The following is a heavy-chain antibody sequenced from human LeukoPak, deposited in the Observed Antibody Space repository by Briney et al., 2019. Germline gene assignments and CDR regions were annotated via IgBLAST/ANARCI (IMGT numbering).Heavy chain of an antibody. CDR1: GGSISSYY. V-gene: IGHV4-59*08. Sequence: PSETLSLTCTVSGGSISSYYWSWIRQPPGKGLEWIGYIYYSGGTNYNPSLKSRVTISVDTSKNQFSLKLSSVTAADTAVYYCARQRRAYYYYGMDVWGQGTTVTVSS. J-gene: IGHJ6*02. CDR2: IYYSGGT. D-gene: IGHD3-10*01. CDR3: ARQRRAYYYYGMDV.